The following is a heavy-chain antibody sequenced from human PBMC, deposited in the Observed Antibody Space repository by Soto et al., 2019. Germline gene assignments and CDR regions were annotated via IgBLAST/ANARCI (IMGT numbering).Heavy chain of an antibody. J-gene: IGHJ4*02. Sequence: EVQLVQSGPEVKKPGESLKISCQGSGYSFSSYWIGWVRQMPGKGPEWMGIIYPGDSDTRYSPSFQGQVTISADKSISTAYLQWGSLKASDTAIYYCARLYHFDTSVRSTGDFDYWGQGTLVTVSS. CDR1: GYSFSSYW. CDR3: ARLYHFDTSVRSTGDFDY. V-gene: IGHV5-51*01. D-gene: IGHD3-22*01. CDR2: IYPGDSDT.